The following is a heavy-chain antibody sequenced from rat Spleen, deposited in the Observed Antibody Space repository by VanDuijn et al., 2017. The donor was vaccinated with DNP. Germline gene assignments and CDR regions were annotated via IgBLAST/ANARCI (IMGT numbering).Heavy chain of an antibody. CDR2: ISPDGNRT. J-gene: IGHJ4*01. V-gene: IGHV5S23*01. Sequence: EVLLVESGGGLVQPGRSLKLSCAASGFTFSNYYMAWVRQAPTKGLEWVASISPDGNRTYYPDSVKGRFTISRDNAKSSLYLQMDSLRSEDTATYYCTRRNNWENIMDVWGQGASVTVSS. CDR1: GFTFSNYY. CDR3: TRRNNWENIMDV. D-gene: IGHD5-1*01.